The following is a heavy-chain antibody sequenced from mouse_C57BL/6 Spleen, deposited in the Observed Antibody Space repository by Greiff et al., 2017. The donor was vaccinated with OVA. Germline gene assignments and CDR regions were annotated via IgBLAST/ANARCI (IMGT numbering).Heavy chain of an antibody. J-gene: IGHJ2*01. CDR1: GYAFSSSW. CDR3: ARGDSSGYDY. CDR2: IYPGDGDT. Sequence: QLQQSGPELVKPGASVKISCKASGYAFSSSWMNWVKQRPGKGLEWIGRIYPGDGDTNYNGKFKGKATLTADKSSSTAYMQLSSLTSEDSAVYFCARGDSSGYDYWGQGTTLTVSS. D-gene: IGHD3-2*02. V-gene: IGHV1-82*01.